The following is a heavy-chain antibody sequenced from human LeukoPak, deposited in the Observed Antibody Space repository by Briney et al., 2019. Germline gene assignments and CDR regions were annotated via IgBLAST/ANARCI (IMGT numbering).Heavy chain of an antibody. CDR1: GGSISSGSYY. D-gene: IGHD2-2*01. CDR3: AREVGYCSRTSCYAPDY. J-gene: IGHJ4*02. Sequence: SETLSLTCTVSGGSISSGSYYWSWIRHPAGKGLEWIGRIYTSGSTNYNPSLKSRVTISVDTSKNQFSLKLSSVTPADTAVYYCAREVGYCSRTSCYAPDYWGQGTLVTVSS. V-gene: IGHV4-61*02. CDR2: IYTSGST.